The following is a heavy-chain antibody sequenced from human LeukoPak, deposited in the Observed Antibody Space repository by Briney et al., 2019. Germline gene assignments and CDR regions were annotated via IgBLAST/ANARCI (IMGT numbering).Heavy chain of an antibody. Sequence: SETLSLTCTFSGGSISSYYWSWIRQPPGKGGEWMAYIFYSGITNYNPSLKSRVTISADPYKSQVYLTLRSVNDADTAVYYCARTNHSFDYWGQETLVTVSS. J-gene: IGHJ4*02. CDR2: IFYSGIT. CDR3: ARTNHSFDY. V-gene: IGHV4-59*08. CDR1: GGSISSYY. D-gene: IGHD1-14*01.